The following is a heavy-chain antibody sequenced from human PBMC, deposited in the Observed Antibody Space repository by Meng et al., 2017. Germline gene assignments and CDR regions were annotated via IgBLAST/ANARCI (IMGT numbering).Heavy chain of an antibody. J-gene: IGHJ4*02. CDR3: AKTGRDGYNYKLGAY. Sequence: GESLKISCAASGFTFSSYAMTWVRQAPGKGLEWVSTIKGSGGSTFYADSVRGRFTISRDNSKSTLYMEMNSLRAEDTAVYYCAKTGRDGYNYKLGAYWGQGTLVTSPQ. V-gene: IGHV3-23*01. CDR2: IKGSGGST. D-gene: IGHD5-24*01. CDR1: GFTFSSYA.